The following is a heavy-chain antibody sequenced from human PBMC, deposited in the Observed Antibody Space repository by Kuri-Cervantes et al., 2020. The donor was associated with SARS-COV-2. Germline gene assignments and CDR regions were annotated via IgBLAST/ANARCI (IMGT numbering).Heavy chain of an antibody. CDR2: ISYNSDTI. J-gene: IGHJ5*02. V-gene: IGHV3-9*01. CDR3: ARGVVPQTYYDFWSGAYNWFDP. D-gene: IGHD3-3*01. Sequence: GGSLRLSCTASGFDFDNYAMQRVRRVPWKGLEWVSGISYNSDTIRYADSVKGRFTISRDNAKNSLYLQMNSLRAEDTAVYYCARGVVPQTYYDFWSGAYNWFDPWGQGTLVTVSS. CDR1: GFDFDNYA.